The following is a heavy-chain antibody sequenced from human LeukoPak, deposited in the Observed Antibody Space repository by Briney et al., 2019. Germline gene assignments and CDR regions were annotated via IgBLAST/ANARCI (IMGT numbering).Heavy chain of an antibody. CDR3: ARDRGGYFDY. CDR2: INHSGSA. CDR1: GGSFSGYY. V-gene: IGHV4-34*01. Sequence: SETLSLTCAVYGGSFSGYYWTWIRQPPGKGLEWIGEINHSGSANYNPSLKSRATISVDTSKNQFSLKLSSVTAADTAVYYCARDRGGYFDYWGQGTLVTVSS. J-gene: IGHJ4*02. D-gene: IGHD3-16*01.